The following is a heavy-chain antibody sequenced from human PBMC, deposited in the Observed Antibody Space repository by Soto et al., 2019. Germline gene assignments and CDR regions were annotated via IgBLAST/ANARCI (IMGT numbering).Heavy chain of an antibody. D-gene: IGHD4-17*01. CDR2: IYYSGST. CDR1: GGSISSSSYY. Sequence: LSLTCTVSGGSISSSSYYWGWIRQPPGKGLEWIGCIYYSGSTYYNPSLKSRVTISVDTSKNQFSLKLSSVTAADTAVYYCARGPTVYNWFDPWGQGTLVTVSS. J-gene: IGHJ5*02. V-gene: IGHV4-39*07. CDR3: ARGPTVYNWFDP.